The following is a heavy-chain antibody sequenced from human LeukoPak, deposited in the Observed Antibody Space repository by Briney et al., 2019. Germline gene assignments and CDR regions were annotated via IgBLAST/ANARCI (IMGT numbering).Heavy chain of an antibody. V-gene: IGHV3-43*02. J-gene: IGHJ4*02. Sequence: PGGSLRLSCAASGFTFGNYAMHWIRQAPGKGLEWVSFISGDGGSTYYADSVKGRFTISRDNSKNSLCLQMNSLRTDDSAFYYCVRDSRPPFWGQGTLVTVTS. CDR2: ISGDGGST. D-gene: IGHD6-6*01. CDR3: VRDSRPPF. CDR1: GFTFGNYA.